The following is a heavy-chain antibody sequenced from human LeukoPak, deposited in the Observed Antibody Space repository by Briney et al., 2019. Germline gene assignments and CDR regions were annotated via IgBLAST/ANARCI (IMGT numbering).Heavy chain of an antibody. V-gene: IGHV4-59*08. J-gene: IGHJ5*02. D-gene: IGHD2-2*01. Sequence: SETLSLTCTVSGGSISRYYWSWIRQPPGKGLEWIGYKDYSGSTDYNRSLKSRVTISVDTSKNQFSLKLSSVTAADTAVYYCARGLTGYCSSTSCYYNWFDPWGQGTLVTVSS. CDR2: KDYSGST. CDR3: ARGLTGYCSSTSCYYNWFDP. CDR1: GGSISRYY.